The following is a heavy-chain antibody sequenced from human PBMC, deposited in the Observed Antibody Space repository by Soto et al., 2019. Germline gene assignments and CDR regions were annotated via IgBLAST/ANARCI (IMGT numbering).Heavy chain of an antibody. CDR2: IKQDGSEK. V-gene: IGHV3-7*01. CDR3: ARDQVIRYFDWLPPQQYYFDY. D-gene: IGHD3-9*01. J-gene: IGHJ4*02. CDR1: GFTFSSYW. Sequence: GGSLRLSCAASGFTFSSYWMSWVRQAPGKGLEWVANIKQDGSEKYYVDSVKGGFTISRDNAKNSLYLQMNSLRAEDTAVYYCARDQVIRYFDWLPPQQYYFDYWGQGTLVTVSS.